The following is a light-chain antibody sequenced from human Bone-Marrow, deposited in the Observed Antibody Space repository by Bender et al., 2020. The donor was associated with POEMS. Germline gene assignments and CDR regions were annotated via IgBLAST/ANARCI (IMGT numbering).Light chain of an antibody. V-gene: IGLV2-11*01. CDR2: DVT. Sequence: QSALTQPRSVSGSPGQSVAISCTGTSSDVGNYNYVSWYQQHPGKAPKLMIYDVTKRPSGVPDRFSGSKSGTSASLAISGLRSEDEADYYCAAWDDSLSGRVFGGGTKLTVL. CDR1: SSDVGNYNY. CDR3: AAWDDSLSGRV. J-gene: IGLJ3*02.